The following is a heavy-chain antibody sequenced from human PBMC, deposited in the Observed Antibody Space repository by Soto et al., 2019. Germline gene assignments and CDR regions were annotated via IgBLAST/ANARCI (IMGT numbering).Heavy chain of an antibody. CDR1: GFTFRSYS. CDR3: ARPGACDGFDI. D-gene: IGHD3-10*01. V-gene: IGHV3-48*02. J-gene: IGHJ3*02. CDR2: ISSSGSTI. Sequence: EVQLVESGGGLVQPGGSLRLSCAASGFTFRSYSMNWVRQAPGKGLEWVSYISSSGSTIYYADSVKGRFTISRDNAKNVLCLQMNSMGDDDSAVYGFARPGACDGFDIWGQGTLVTVSS.